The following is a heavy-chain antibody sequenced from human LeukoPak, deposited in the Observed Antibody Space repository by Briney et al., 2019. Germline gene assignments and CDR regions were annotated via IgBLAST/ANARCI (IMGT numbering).Heavy chain of an antibody. CDR1: GGSFSGYY. CDR3: AGGFRITMVRGVKGWFDP. J-gene: IGHJ5*02. D-gene: IGHD3-10*01. CDR2: INHSGST. Sequence: SKTLSLTCAVYGGSFSGYYWSWIRQPPGKGLEWIGEINHSGSTNYNPSLKSRVTISVDTSKNQFSLKLSSVTAADTAVYYCAGGFRITMVRGVKGWFDPWGQGTLVTVSS. V-gene: IGHV4-34*01.